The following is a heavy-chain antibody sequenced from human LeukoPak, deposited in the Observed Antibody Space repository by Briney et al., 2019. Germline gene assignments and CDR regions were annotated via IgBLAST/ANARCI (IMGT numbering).Heavy chain of an antibody. J-gene: IGHJ5*02. CDR2: ISSSSSYI. CDR1: GFTFRSYA. D-gene: IGHD3-3*01. CDR3: ARTKVYYDFWSGYYGNWFDP. V-gene: IGHV3-21*01. Sequence: GRSLRLSCAPSGFTFRSYAMHWVRQAPGKGLEWVSSISSSSSYIYYADSVKGRFTISRDNAKNSLYLRMNSLGAEDTAVYYCARTKVYYDFWSGYYGNWFDPWGQGTLVTVSS.